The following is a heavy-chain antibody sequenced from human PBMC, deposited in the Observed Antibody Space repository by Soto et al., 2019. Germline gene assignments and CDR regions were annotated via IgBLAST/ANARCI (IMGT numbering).Heavy chain of an antibody. CDR1: GYSFTSYW. J-gene: IGHJ3*02. V-gene: IGHV5-51*01. CDR3: ARQGDMAATPADAFDI. D-gene: IGHD6-19*01. Sequence: PGESLKISCKVSGYSFTSYWIGWVRQMPGKGLEWMGIIYPGDSDARYSPSFAGQVTISVDKSITTAYLHWSSLEASDSAVYYCARQGDMAATPADAFDIWGQGTLVTVSS. CDR2: IYPGDSDA.